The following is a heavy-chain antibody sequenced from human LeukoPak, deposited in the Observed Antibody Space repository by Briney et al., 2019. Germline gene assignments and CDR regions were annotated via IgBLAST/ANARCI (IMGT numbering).Heavy chain of an antibody. D-gene: IGHD6-13*01. V-gene: IGHV3-7*01. J-gene: IGHJ4*02. CDR3: AREGAAAGTPFDY. CDR1: GFTFSTYW. CDR2: IKPDRSEK. Sequence: SGGSLRLSCAASGFTFSTYWMGWVRQAPGKGLEWVAKIKPDRSEKDHVDSVKGRFTISRDNAKNSLYLQMNSLRAEDTAVYYCAREGAAAGTPFDYWGQGTLVTVSS.